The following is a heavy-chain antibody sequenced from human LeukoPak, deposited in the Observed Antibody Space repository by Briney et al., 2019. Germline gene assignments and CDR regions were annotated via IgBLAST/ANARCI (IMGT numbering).Heavy chain of an antibody. CDR2: INHSGST. CDR3: ARLRPVAATGPRIAVAGRGGRRDAFDI. J-gene: IGHJ3*02. D-gene: IGHD6-19*01. Sequence: PSETLSLTCTVSGGSISSSFYYWGWIRQPPGKGLEWIGEINHSGSTNYNPSLKSRVTISVDTSKNQFSLKLSSVTAADTAVYYCARLRPVAATGPRIAVAGRGGRRDAFDIWGQGTMVTVSS. V-gene: IGHV4-39*07. CDR1: GGSISSSFYY.